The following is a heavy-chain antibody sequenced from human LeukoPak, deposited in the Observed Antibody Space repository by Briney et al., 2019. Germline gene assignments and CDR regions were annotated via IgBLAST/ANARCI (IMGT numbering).Heavy chain of an antibody. V-gene: IGHV4-34*01. CDR2: INHSGST. Sequence: SETLSLTCAVYGGSFSGYYWSWIRQPPGKGLEWIGEINHSGSTNYNPSLKSRVTISVDTSKNQFSLKLSSVTAADTAVYYCARGGDIVTGYYLLYYFDYWGQGTLVTVSS. CDR3: ARGGDIVTGYYLLYYFDY. J-gene: IGHJ4*02. CDR1: GGSFSGYY. D-gene: IGHD3-9*01.